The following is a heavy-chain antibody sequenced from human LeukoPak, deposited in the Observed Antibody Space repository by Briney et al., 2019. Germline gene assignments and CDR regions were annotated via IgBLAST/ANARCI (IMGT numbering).Heavy chain of an antibody. CDR3: ARAGVVVWTCEY. J-gene: IGHJ4*02. D-gene: IGHD3-22*01. CDR1: GGSISSYY. Sequence: SETLSLTCTVSGGSISSYYWSWIRQPPGKGLEWIGYIYYSGSTNYNPSLKSRVTISVDTSKNQFSLKLSSVTAADTAVYYWARAGVVVWTCEYWGQGTLVTVSS. V-gene: IGHV4-59*01. CDR2: IYYSGST.